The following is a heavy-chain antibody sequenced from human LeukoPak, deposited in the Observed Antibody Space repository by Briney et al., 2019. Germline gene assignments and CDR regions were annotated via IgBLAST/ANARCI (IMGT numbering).Heavy chain of an antibody. CDR3: ARDLLGDPYYFDY. Sequence: SETPSLTCTVSGGSISSYYWSWIRQPPGKGLEWIGYIYYSGSTNYNPSLKSRVTISVDTSKNQFSLKLSSVTAADTAVYYCARDLLGDPYYFDYWGQGTLVTVSS. J-gene: IGHJ4*02. D-gene: IGHD3-16*01. V-gene: IGHV4-59*01. CDR1: GGSISSYY. CDR2: IYYSGST.